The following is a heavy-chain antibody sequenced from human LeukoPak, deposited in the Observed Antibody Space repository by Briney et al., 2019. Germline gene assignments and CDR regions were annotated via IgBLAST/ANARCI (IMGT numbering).Heavy chain of an antibody. CDR1: GYTFTGYY. CDR3: AGSMYSSSWGTFDY. J-gene: IGHJ4*02. D-gene: IGHD6-13*01. V-gene: IGHV1-2*02. Sequence: ASVKVSCKASGYTFTGYYIHGVRQAPGQGLEWMGWIKPNSGGTNYAQKFQGRVTMTRDTSISTAYIELSRLRSDDTAVYYCAGSMYSSSWGTFDYWGQGTLVTVSS. CDR2: IKPNSGGT.